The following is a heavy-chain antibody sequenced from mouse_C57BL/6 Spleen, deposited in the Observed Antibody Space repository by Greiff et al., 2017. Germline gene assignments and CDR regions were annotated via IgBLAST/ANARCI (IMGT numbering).Heavy chain of an antibody. J-gene: IGHJ4*01. Sequence: EVKVVESGGGLVQSGRSLRLSCATSGFTFSDFYMEWVRQAPGKGLEWIAASRNKANDYTTEYSASVKGRFIVSRDTSQSILYLQMNALRAEDTAIYYCARDASIYDDSMDYWGQGTSVTVSS. D-gene: IGHD2-4*01. CDR3: ARDASIYDDSMDY. V-gene: IGHV7-1*01. CDR2: SRNKANDYTT. CDR1: GFTFSDFY.